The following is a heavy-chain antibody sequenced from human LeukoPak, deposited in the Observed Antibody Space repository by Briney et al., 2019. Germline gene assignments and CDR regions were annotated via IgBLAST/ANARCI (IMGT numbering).Heavy chain of an antibody. D-gene: IGHD5-12*01. Sequence: SETLSLTCAVYGGSFSGYYGSWIRQPPGKGLEWIGEINHSGSTNYNPSLKSRVTISVDTSKNQFSLKLSSVTAADTAVYYCARSLVARPYDYWGQGTLVTVSS. V-gene: IGHV4-34*01. CDR3: ARSLVARPYDY. J-gene: IGHJ4*02. CDR1: GGSFSGYY. CDR2: INHSGST.